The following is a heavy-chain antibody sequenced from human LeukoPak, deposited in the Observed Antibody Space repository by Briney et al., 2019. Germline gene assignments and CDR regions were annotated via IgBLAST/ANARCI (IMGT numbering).Heavy chain of an antibody. CDR1: GFTFSSYW. CDR3: ARVKTRRSSWETHDAFDI. CDR2: IKQDGSEK. Sequence: PGGSLRLSCAASGFAASGFTFSSYWMSWVRQAPGKGLEWVANIKQDGSEKYYVDSVKGRFTISRDNAKNSLYLQMNSLRAEDTAVYYCARVKTRRSSWETHDAFDIWGQGTMVTVSS. J-gene: IGHJ3*02. D-gene: IGHD6-13*01. V-gene: IGHV3-7*01.